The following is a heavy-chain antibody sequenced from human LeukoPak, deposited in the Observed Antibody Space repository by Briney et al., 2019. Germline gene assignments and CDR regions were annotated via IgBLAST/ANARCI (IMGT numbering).Heavy chain of an antibody. CDR2: IYYSGST. CDR1: GGSISSSSYC. D-gene: IGHD3-22*01. Sequence: SETLSLTCTVSGGSISSSSYCWGWIRQPPGKGLEWIGSIYYSGSTYYNPSLKSRVTISVDTSKNQFSLKLSSVTAADTAVYYCARDYYDSSGYPVYIDYWGQGTLVTVSS. CDR3: ARDYYDSSGYPVYIDY. V-gene: IGHV4-39*01. J-gene: IGHJ4*02.